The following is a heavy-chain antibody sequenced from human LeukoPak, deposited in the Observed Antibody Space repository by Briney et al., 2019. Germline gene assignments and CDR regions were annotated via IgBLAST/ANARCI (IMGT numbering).Heavy chain of an antibody. V-gene: IGHV4-30-4*01. CDR2: IYYSEST. D-gene: IGHD2-21*02. Sequence: PSQTLSLTCTVSGGSISSGDYYWNWIRQSPGKGLEWIGYIYYSESTYYNPSLRSRVTISIDRSKDQFSLKMISVTAADTATYFCARERAAYCTGDCHSFDYWGQGIPVTVSS. J-gene: IGHJ4*02. CDR1: GGSISSGDYY. CDR3: ARERAAYCTGDCHSFDY.